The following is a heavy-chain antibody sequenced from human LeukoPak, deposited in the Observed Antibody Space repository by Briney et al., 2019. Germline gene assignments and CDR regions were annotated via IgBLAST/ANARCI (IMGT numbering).Heavy chain of an antibody. J-gene: IGHJ4*02. Sequence: SVKVSCKASGGTFSSYAISWVRQAPGQGLAWMGGIIPIFGTANYAQKFQGRVTITTDESTSTAYMELSSLRSEDTAVYYCARDDCSGGSCFGYWGQGTLVTVSS. CDR2: IIPIFGTA. CDR3: ARDDCSGGSCFGY. CDR1: GGTFSSYA. V-gene: IGHV1-69*05. D-gene: IGHD2-15*01.